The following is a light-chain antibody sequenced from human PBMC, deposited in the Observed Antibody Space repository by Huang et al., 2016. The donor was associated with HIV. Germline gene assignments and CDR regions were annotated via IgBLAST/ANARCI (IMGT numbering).Light chain of an antibody. CDR3: QQRTKWPPVLT. V-gene: IGKV3-11*01. Sequence: EIVLTPSPATLSLSPGDRATLSCRASQSVGVYLAWYQQKPGQAPRLLIFEAANRATGIPDRFSGSGSGTDFTLTIDSRQPDDFAIYYCQQRTKWPPVLTFGGGTRVEIK. CDR2: EAA. CDR1: QSVGVY. J-gene: IGKJ4*01.